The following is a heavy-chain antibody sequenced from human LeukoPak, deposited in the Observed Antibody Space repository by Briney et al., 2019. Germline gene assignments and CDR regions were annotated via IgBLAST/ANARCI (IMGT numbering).Heavy chain of an antibody. Sequence: AGGSLRLSCAASGFTFSSYWMSWVRQAPGKGLEWVANIKQDGSEKYYVDSVKGRFTISRDNAKNSLYLQMNSLRAEDTAVYYCARDERRPGGAGPSPYCFDYWGQGTLVTVSS. J-gene: IGHJ4*02. CDR3: ARDERRPGGAGPSPYCFDY. CDR1: GFTFSSYW. D-gene: IGHD1-26*01. CDR2: IKQDGSEK. V-gene: IGHV3-7*03.